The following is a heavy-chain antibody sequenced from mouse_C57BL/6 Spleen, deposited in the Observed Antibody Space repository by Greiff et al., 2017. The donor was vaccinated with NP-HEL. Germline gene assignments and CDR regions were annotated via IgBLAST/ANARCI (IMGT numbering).Heavy chain of an antibody. Sequence: QVQLQQPGAELVMPGASVKLSCKASGYTFTSYWMHWVKQRPGQGLEWIGEIDPSDSYTNYNQKFKGKSTLTVDKSSSTAYMQLSSLTSEDSAVYYCARGGYGEGVDYWGQGTTLTVSS. D-gene: IGHD1-1*02. CDR1: GYTFTSYW. J-gene: IGHJ2*01. CDR3: ARGGYGEGVDY. CDR2: IDPSDSYT. V-gene: IGHV1-69*01.